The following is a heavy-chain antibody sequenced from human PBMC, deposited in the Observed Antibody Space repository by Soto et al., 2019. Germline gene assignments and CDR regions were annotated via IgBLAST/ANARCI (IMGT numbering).Heavy chain of an antibody. CDR1: GYSFTSYW. CDR3: ERHISEWQQLGGRFDP. Sequence: PGESLKISCKGSGYSFTSYWIGWVRQMPGKGLEWMGIIYPGDSDTRYSPSFQGQVTISADKSISTAYLQWSSLKASDTAMYYCERHISEWQQLGGRFDPWGQGTLVTVS. CDR2: IYPGDSDT. D-gene: IGHD6-13*01. J-gene: IGHJ5*02. V-gene: IGHV5-51*01.